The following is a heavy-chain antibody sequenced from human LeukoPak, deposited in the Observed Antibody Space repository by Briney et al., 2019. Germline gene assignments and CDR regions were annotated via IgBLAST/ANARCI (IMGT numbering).Heavy chain of an antibody. CDR2: IYSGGST. CDR3: AKGGLVHRFDP. CDR1: GFTVSSNY. J-gene: IGHJ5*02. Sequence: GGSLRLSCAASGFTVSSNYMSWVRQAPGKGLEWVSVIYSGGSTYYADSVKGRFTISRDNAKNSLYLQMNSLRADDTAVYYCAKGGLVHRFDPWGQGTLVTVSS. V-gene: IGHV3-53*01.